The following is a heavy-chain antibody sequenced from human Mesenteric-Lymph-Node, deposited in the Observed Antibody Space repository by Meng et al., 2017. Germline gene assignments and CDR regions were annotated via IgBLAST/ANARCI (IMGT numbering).Heavy chain of an antibody. CDR1: GFTFSNAW. D-gene: IGHD1-1*01. V-gene: IGHV3-15*01. CDR2: IKSKTDGGTT. J-gene: IGHJ6*02. Sequence: GGSLRLSCAASGFTFSNAWMSWVRQAPGKGLEWVGRIKSKTDGGTTDYAAPVKGRFTISRDDSKNTLYLQMNSLRAEDTAVYYCAREVRPLNYYYYGMDVWGQGTTVT. CDR3: AREVRPLNYYYYGMDV.